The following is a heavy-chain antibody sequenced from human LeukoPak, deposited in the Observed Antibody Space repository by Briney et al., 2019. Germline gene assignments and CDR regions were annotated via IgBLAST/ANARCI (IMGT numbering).Heavy chain of an antibody. CDR1: GFTFSSYG. V-gene: IGHV3-48*01. CDR3: ARVNRMVPGYCSGGTCPGDY. CDR2: ISYDTSTI. Sequence: PGGSLRLSCAASGFTFSSYGMNWVRQAPGKGLEWVSYISYDTSTIYYADSVKGRFTISRDNAKNSLCLQMNSLRAEDTAVYYCARVNRMVPGYCSGGTCPGDYWGQGTLVTVSS. D-gene: IGHD2-15*01. J-gene: IGHJ4*02.